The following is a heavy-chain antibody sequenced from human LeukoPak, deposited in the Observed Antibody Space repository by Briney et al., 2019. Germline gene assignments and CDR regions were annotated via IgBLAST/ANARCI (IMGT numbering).Heavy chain of an antibody. V-gene: IGHV3-21*01. J-gene: IGHJ4*02. CDR3: ARDYYYDSSGYPYDY. CDR1: GFTFSSYS. D-gene: IGHD3-22*01. Sequence: GGSLRLSCAASGFTFSSYSMNWVRQAPGKGLEWVSSISSSSSYIYYADSVKGRFTISGDNAKNSLYLQMNSLRAEDKAVYYCARDYYYDSSGYPYDYWGQGTLVTVSS. CDR2: ISSSSSYI.